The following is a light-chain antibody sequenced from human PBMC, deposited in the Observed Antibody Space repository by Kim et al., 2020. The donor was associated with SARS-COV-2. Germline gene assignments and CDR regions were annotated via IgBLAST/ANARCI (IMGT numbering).Light chain of an antibody. J-gene: IGLJ3*02. V-gene: IGLV2-14*03. Sequence: QSALTQPASVSGSRGQSITISCSGTSNDVGGYNYVSWYQQLPGKAPKLMIYDVSNRPSGVSNRFSGSKSGNTASLTISGLQAEDEADYYCNSFTTRISPHWVFGGGTQLTVL. CDR2: DVS. CDR3: NSFTTRISPHWV. CDR1: SNDVGGYNY.